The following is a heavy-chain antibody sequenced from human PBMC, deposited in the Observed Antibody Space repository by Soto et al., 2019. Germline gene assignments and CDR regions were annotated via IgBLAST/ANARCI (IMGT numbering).Heavy chain of an antibody. Sequence: VQLLESGGGLVQPGGSLRLSCAASGFTFSAYAMGWVRQAPGKGLEWVSTIHGGGGATHYADSVKGRFTISRDDSKNPVYAQMNSLRAEDTAVYYCAKFEGHPLEYWYLDFWGCGTLVTVSS. D-gene: IGHD1-1*01. CDR1: GFTFSAYA. J-gene: IGHJ2*01. CDR3: AKFEGHPLEYWYLDF. CDR2: IHGGGGAT. V-gene: IGHV3-23*01.